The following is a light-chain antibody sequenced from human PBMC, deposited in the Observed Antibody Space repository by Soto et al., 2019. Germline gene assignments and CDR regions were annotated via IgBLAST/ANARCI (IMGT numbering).Light chain of an antibody. J-gene: IGKJ1*01. CDR3: QQYGSSPGT. V-gene: IGKV3-20*01. CDR1: QSVSSSY. CDR2: GAS. Sequence: EIVLTQSPGTLPLSPGERATLSCRASQSVSSSYLALYQQKPGQAPRLLLYGASSRATGIPDRFSGSGSGTDFTLTISRLEPEDFAVYYCQQYGSSPGTVGQGTKVEIK.